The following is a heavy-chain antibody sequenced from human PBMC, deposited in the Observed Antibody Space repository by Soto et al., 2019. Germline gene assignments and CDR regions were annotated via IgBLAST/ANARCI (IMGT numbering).Heavy chain of an antibody. Sequence: QVQLQESGPGLVKPSETLSLTCTVSGGSISSYYWSWIRQPPGKGLEWIGYIYYSGSTNYNPSLNSRVTISVDTSKNQFSLKLSSVTAADTAVYYCAREGTSLYFDYWGQGTLVTVSS. CDR2: IYYSGST. D-gene: IGHD3-16*02. CDR3: AREGTSLYFDY. V-gene: IGHV4-59*01. J-gene: IGHJ4*02. CDR1: GGSISSYY.